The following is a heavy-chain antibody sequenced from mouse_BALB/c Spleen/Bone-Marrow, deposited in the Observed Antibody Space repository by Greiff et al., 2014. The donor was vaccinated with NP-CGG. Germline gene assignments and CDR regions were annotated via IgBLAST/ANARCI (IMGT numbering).Heavy chain of an antibody. Sequence: EVQLQQSGAELGKPGASVKLSCTASGFNIKDTYMHWVKQRPEQGLEWIGRIDPANGNTKYDPKFQGKATITADTSSNTAYLQLSSLTSEDTAVYYCARWELVRARFASWGQGTPVPVSS. D-gene: IGHD2-14*01. CDR2: IDPANGNT. V-gene: IGHV14-3*02. CDR1: GFNIKDTY. CDR3: ARWELVRARFAS. J-gene: IGHJ3*01.